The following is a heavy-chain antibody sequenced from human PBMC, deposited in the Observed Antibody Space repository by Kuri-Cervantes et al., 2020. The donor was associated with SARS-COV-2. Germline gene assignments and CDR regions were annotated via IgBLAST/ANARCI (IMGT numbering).Heavy chain of an antibody. CDR2: ISSSGGIYM. Sequence: GGSLRLSCAASGFTFSDYYMSWIRQAPGKGLEWVSYISSSGGIYMQYADSVKGRFTISRDNAKKSLYLEMNSLRAEDTAVYYCARQGYCSGGSCYSGAMDVWGQGTTVTVFS. V-gene: IGHV3-11*01. CDR1: GFTFSDYY. J-gene: IGHJ6*02. D-gene: IGHD2-15*01. CDR3: ARQGYCSGGSCYSGAMDV.